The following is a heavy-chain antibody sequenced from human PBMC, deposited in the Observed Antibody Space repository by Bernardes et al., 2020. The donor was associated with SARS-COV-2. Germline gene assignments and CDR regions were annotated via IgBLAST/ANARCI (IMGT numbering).Heavy chain of an antibody. J-gene: IGHJ4*02. Sequence: SLRLSCAASGFTFSSYWMSWVRQAPGKGLEWVANIKQDGSEKYYVDSVKGRFTISRDNAKNSLYLQMNSLRAEDTAVYYCASGTIFYGIVFDYWGQGTLVTVSS. CDR2: IKQDGSEK. CDR1: GFTFSSYW. CDR3: ASGTIFYGIVFDY. D-gene: IGHD3-9*01. V-gene: IGHV3-7*01.